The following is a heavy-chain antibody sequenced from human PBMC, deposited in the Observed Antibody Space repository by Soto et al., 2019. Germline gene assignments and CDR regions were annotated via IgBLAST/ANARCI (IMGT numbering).Heavy chain of an antibody. CDR1: GYTFTSYG. Sequence: GSSVKVSCKASGYTFTSYGISWVRQAPGQGLEWMGWISAYNGNTNYAQKLQGRVTMTTDTSTSTAYMELRSLRSDDTAVYYCARGPSPTVPTLVDYWGQGTLVTVSS. CDR3: ARGPSPTVPTLVDY. D-gene: IGHD4-17*01. V-gene: IGHV1-18*01. J-gene: IGHJ4*02. CDR2: ISAYNGNT.